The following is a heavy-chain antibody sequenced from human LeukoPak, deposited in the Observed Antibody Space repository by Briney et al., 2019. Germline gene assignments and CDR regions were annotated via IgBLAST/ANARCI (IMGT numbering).Heavy chain of an antibody. J-gene: IGHJ4*02. CDR1: SGSLGSYY. CDR2: IYTSGST. CDR3: AREYSSSSGKALDY. V-gene: IGHV4-4*07. D-gene: IGHD6-6*01. Sequence: SETLSLTCTVSSGSLGSYYWNWLRQPAGKGLEWIGHIYTSGSTNYNPSLKSRVTMSVDTSKNQFSLKLNSVTAADAAFYYCAREYSSSSGKALDYWGQGTLVTVSS.